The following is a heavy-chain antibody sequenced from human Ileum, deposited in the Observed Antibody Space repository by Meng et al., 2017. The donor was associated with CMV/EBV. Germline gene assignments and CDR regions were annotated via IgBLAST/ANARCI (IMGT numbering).Heavy chain of an antibody. CDR2: INSNAGTK. J-gene: IGHJ4*02. CDR3: ARGYCNPLNCYAGGGY. CDR1: GFSFSSHG. Sequence: GGSLRLSCAASGFSFSSHGINWFRQAPGKGLEWISYINSNAGTKDYADSVRGRFTIPRDNGQNSVYLQMSSLRAADTAVYYCARGYCNPLNCYAGGGYWGQGALVTVSS. D-gene: IGHD2-2*01. V-gene: IGHV3-48*03.